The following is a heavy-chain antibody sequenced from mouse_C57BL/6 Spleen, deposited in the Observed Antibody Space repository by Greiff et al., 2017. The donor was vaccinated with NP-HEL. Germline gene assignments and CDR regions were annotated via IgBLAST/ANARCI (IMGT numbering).Heavy chain of an antibody. J-gene: IGHJ2*01. D-gene: IGHD4-1*01. CDR1: GYAFSSYW. V-gene: IGHV1-80*01. CDR2: IYPGDGDT. CDR3: ARWELGPYYFDY. Sequence: VQLQQSGAELVKPGASVKISCKASGYAFSSYWMNWVKQRPGKGLEWIGQIYPGDGDTNYNGKFKGKATLTADKSSSTAYMQLSSLTSEDSAVYVCARWELGPYYFDYWGQGTTLTVSS.